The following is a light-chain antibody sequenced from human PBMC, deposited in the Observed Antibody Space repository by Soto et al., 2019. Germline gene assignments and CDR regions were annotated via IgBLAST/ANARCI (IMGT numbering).Light chain of an antibody. Sequence: QSVLTQPPSASGTPGQRVTISCSGSSSNIGRNAVNWYQQVPGPAPKLLIYSHDQRPSGVPDRFSGSKSGTSASLAISGLQSEDEANYYCIAWDDSLKGPVFGGGTKLTVL. CDR3: IAWDDSLKGPV. V-gene: IGLV1-44*01. CDR1: SSNIGRNA. J-gene: IGLJ3*02. CDR2: SHD.